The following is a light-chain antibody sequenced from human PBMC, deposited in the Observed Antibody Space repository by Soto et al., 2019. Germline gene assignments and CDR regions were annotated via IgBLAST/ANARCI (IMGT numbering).Light chain of an antibody. CDR2: EAS. CDR3: QQYDSSPYT. Sequence: DIQMTQSPSTLSASVGDRVTITCRASQSITSWLAWYQQKPGKAPKLLIYEASSLKSGVPSRFSGSGSGTEFTLTIISLRPDDSATYYCQQYDSSPYTFGQGTKLEIK. J-gene: IGKJ2*01. V-gene: IGKV1-5*03. CDR1: QSITSW.